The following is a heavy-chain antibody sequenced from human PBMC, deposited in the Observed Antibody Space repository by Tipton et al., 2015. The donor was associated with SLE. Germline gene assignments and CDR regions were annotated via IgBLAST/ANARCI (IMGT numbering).Heavy chain of an antibody. CDR3: AKDMGDGYNWGYFQH. Sequence: SLRLSCAASGFTFSNYMSWVRQAPGKGLEWVSFIQYDGSNRQHADSVKGRFTISRDNSKNTLYLQMSSLRTEDTALYYCAKDMGDGYNWGYFQHWGQGTLVTVSS. J-gene: IGHJ1*01. V-gene: IGHV3-30*02. D-gene: IGHD5-24*01. CDR1: GFTFSNY. CDR2: IQYDGSNR.